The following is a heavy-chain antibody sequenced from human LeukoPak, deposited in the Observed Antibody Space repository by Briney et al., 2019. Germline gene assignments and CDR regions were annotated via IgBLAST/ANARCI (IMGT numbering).Heavy chain of an antibody. J-gene: IGHJ4*02. CDR2: ISGTGGST. CDR1: GFTFSSYW. D-gene: IGHD6-19*01. V-gene: IGHV3-64D*09. CDR3: VNGGVAVARY. Sequence: GGSLRLSCAASGFTFSSYWMHWVRQAPGKGLEYVSAISGTGGSTYYADSVKGRFTISRDNSKNTLFLQMSSLRPEDTAVYYCVNGGVAVARYWGQGTLVTVSS.